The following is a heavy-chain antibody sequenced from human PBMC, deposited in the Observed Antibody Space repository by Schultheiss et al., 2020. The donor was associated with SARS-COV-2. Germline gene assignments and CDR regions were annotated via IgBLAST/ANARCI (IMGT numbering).Heavy chain of an antibody. CDR2: FYYSGST. Sequence: GSLRLSCTVSGGSISSTSYYWGWIRQPPGKGLEWIGSFYYSGSTYYNPSLKSRVTISVDTSKNQFSLKLSSVTAADTAVYYCATTDGGRWLQLTVDYWGQGTLVTVSS. V-gene: IGHV4-39*01. CDR1: GGSISSTSYY. CDR3: ATTDGGRWLQLTVDY. J-gene: IGHJ4*02. D-gene: IGHD5-24*01.